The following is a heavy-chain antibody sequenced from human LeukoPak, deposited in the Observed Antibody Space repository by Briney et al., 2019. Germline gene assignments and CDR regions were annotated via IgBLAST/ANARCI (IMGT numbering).Heavy chain of an antibody. J-gene: IGHJ3*02. V-gene: IGHV3-21*01. CDR3: ARTYHYDFWSGYYSLDAFDI. CDR2: ISSSSSYI. CDR1: GFTFSSYS. D-gene: IGHD3-3*01. Sequence: GGSRRLSCAASGFTFSSYSMNWVRQAPGKGLESVSSISSSSSYIYYADSVKGRFTISRDNAKNSLYLQMNSLRAEDTAVYYCARTYHYDFWSGYYSLDAFDIWGQGTMVTVSS.